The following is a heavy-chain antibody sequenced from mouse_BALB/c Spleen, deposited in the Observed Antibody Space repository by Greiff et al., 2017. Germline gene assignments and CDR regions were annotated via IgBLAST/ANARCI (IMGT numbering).Heavy chain of an antibody. CDR1: GFNIKDTY. CDR3: ARLRYFDD. V-gene: IGHV14-3*02. J-gene: IGHJ2*01. Sequence: VHVKQSGAELVKPGASVKLSCTASGFNIKDTYMHWVKQRPEQGLEWIGRIDPANGNTKYDPKFQGKATITADTSSNTAYLQLSSLTSEDTAVYYCARLRYFDDWGQGTTRTVSS. CDR2: IDPANGNT.